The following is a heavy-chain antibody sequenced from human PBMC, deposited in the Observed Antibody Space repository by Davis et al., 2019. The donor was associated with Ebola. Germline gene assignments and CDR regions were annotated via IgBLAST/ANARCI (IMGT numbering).Heavy chain of an antibody. CDR2: IDPNSGGT. J-gene: IGHJ6*02. V-gene: IGHV1-2*04. D-gene: IGHD2-2*01. CDR3: ARSSSSHGLDV. Sequence: AASVKVSCKASGYSFSSYSIHWVRQAPGQGLEWMGWIDPNSGGTNYAQKFQGWVTMTRDTSINTAYMELNRLRSDDAAVYYCARSSSSHGLDVWGQGTTVTVSS. CDR1: GYSFSSYS.